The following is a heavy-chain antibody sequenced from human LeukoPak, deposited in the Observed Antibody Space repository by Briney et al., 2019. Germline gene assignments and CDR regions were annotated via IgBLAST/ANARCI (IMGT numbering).Heavy chain of an antibody. CDR1: GFTFSSYA. Sequence: GGSLRLSCAASGFTFSSYAMSWVRHAPGQGLVGFFVIYSGGTTYDADPENGRFTISRDNSNNTLYLQMNSLRAEDTAVYYCARGRGTYYFDYWGQGTLVTVSS. J-gene: IGHJ4*02. CDR2: IYSGGTT. V-gene: IGHV3-53*01. CDR3: ARGRGTYYFDY. D-gene: IGHD3-10*01.